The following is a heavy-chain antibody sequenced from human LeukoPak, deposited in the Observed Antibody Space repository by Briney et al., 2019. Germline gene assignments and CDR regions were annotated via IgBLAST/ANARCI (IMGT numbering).Heavy chain of an antibody. Sequence: GESLKISCKGSGYSFSSYWIGWVRQMPGKGLEWMGIIYPGDSDTRYSPSFQGQVTISADKSISTAYLQWSSLKASDSAMYYCVRRQEGYSYGPDYWGQGTLVTVSS. J-gene: IGHJ4*02. V-gene: IGHV5-51*01. D-gene: IGHD5-18*01. CDR1: GYSFSSYW. CDR2: IYPGDSDT. CDR3: VRRQEGYSYGPDY.